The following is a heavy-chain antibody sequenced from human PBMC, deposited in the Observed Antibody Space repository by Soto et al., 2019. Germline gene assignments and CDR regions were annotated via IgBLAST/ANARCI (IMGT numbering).Heavy chain of an antibody. V-gene: IGHV1-46*01. Sequence: ASVKVSCKASGYTFTSYYMHWVRQAPGQGLEWMGIINANGGNTNYAQKLQGRVTMTTDTSTNTAYMELRSLRSEDTAVYYCARLSYSSAGSVAHWGQGTLVTVSS. D-gene: IGHD6-19*01. CDR3: ARLSYSSAGSVAH. CDR1: GYTFTSYY. J-gene: IGHJ4*02. CDR2: INANGGNT.